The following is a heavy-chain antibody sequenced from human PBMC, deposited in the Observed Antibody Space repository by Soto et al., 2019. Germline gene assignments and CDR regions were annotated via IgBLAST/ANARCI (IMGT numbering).Heavy chain of an antibody. CDR3: TINDGQGRVWFVS. CDR2: VKSKTDSERT. CDR1: GLTCGNAS. D-gene: IGHD1-1*01. J-gene: IGHJ4*02. V-gene: IGHV3-15*01. Sequence: EVQLVESGGGLVKPGGSLRLSCAASGLTCGNASMSWVRQAPGKGLEWVGSVKSKTDSERTNYAAPVKDRFTISRDYSETTLYLQMNSVKPEYTVVYYCTINDGQGRVWFVSWGQATVVTASP.